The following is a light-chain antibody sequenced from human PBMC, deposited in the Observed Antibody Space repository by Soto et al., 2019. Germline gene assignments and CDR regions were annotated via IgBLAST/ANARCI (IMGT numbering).Light chain of an antibody. CDR3: CSSAGSYSYV. Sequence: QSALTQPRSVSGSPGQSVTISCTGTSSDVGGYSYVSWYQQHPGKAPKLMIYDVSERPSGVPDRFSGSKSGNTASLTISGLQAEDEADYYCCSSAGSYSYVFGTGTKLTVL. V-gene: IGLV2-11*01. CDR1: SSDVGGYSY. J-gene: IGLJ1*01. CDR2: DVS.